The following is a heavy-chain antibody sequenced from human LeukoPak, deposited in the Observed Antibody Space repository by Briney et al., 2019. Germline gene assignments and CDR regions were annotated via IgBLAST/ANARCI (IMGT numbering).Heavy chain of an antibody. CDR2: IYKTGSA. J-gene: IGHJ4*02. V-gene: IGHV4-39*07. D-gene: IGHD6-13*01. Sequence: ETLSLTCTVSGDSISSSNSYWGWIRQPPGKGLEWIGSIYKTGSAYYDPSLKSRVTISIDTSKNQFSLKLSSVTAADTAVYYCAREGIAAAATDYWGQGTLVTVSS. CDR3: AREGIAAAATDY. CDR1: GDSISSSNSY.